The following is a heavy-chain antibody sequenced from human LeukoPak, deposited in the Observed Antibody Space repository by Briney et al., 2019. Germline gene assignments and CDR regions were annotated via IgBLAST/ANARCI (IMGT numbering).Heavy chain of an antibody. D-gene: IGHD6-13*01. CDR2: ISYDGSNK. J-gene: IGHJ4*02. Sequence: GGSLRLSCAASRFTFSSYGMHWVRQAPGKGLEWVAVISYDGSNKYYADSVKGRFTISRDNSKNTLYLQMNSLRAEDTAVYYCAKDQQGFDYWGQGTLVTVSS. CDR1: RFTFSSYG. CDR3: AKDQQGFDY. V-gene: IGHV3-30*18.